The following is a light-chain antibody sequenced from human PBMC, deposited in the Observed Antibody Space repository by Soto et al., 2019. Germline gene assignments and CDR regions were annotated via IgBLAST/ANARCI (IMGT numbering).Light chain of an antibody. CDR1: QNVRTF. CDR2: GAS. Sequence: EVVLTQSPATLSLSPGERATLSCRASQNVRTFLDWHQQKPGQPPRLLIYGASNRATGIPARFSGSGSGTDFTLTISSLEPEDFAVYYCQQHSHWPPWTFGQGTRVEIQ. V-gene: IGKV3-11*01. CDR3: QQHSHWPPWT. J-gene: IGKJ1*01.